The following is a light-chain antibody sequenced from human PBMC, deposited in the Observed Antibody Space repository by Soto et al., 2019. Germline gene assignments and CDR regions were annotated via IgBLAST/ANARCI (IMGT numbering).Light chain of an antibody. CDR1: QSISSW. V-gene: IGKV1-5*03. Sequence: DIQMTQSPSTLSASVGDRVTITCRASQSISSWLAWYQQKPGKAPNLLIYKASSLEGGVPSRFSGSGSGTEFTLTISSLQPDDLATYYCQQYNSYWTFGQGTKVDIK. CDR3: QQYNSYWT. J-gene: IGKJ1*01. CDR2: KAS.